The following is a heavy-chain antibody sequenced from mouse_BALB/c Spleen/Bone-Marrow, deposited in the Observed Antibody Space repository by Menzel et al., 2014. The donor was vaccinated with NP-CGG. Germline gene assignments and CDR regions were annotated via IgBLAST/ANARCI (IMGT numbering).Heavy chain of an antibody. CDR1: GYTFXSYW. D-gene: IGHD2-10*02. Sequence: QVQLQQSGAELVRPGTSVKLSCKAAGYTFXSYWMNWVRQRPGQGLEWIGMIDPSDSETHYNQMFKDKATLTVDKSSSTAYVQLSSLTSEDSAVYYCARGYGNSVAWFAYWGQGSLVTVST. CDR2: IDPSDSET. CDR3: ARGYGNSVAWFAY. V-gene: IGHV1-61*01. J-gene: IGHJ3*01.